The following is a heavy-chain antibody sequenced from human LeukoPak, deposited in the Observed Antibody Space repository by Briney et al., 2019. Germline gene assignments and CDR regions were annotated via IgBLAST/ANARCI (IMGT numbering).Heavy chain of an antibody. CDR2: IWYDGSNK. CDR3: ARGDWYWEGLLGY. J-gene: IGHJ4*02. D-gene: IGHD2-8*02. Sequence: GGSLRLSCAASGFTFSSYGMHWVRQAPGKGLEWVAVIWYDGSNKYYADSVKGRFTISRDNFKNTLYLQMNSLRAEDTAVYYCARGDWYWEGLLGYWGQGTLVTVSS. CDR1: GFTFSSYG. V-gene: IGHV3-33*01.